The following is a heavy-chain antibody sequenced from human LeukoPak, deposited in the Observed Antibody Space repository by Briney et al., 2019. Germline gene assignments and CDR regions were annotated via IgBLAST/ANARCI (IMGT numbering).Heavy chain of an antibody. V-gene: IGHV5-51*01. CDR3: ARAMERCTYYYGMDV. CDR1: GYSFTSYW. J-gene: IGHJ6*02. Sequence: GESLKISCKGSGYSFTSYWIGWVRQMPGKGLEWMGIIYPGDSDTRYSPSFQGQVTISADKSISTAYLQWSSLKASDTAMYYCARAMERCTYYYGMDVWGQGTTVTVSS. CDR2: IYPGDSDT. D-gene: IGHD1-1*01.